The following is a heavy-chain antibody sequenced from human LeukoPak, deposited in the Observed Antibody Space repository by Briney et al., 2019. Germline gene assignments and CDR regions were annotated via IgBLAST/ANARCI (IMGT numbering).Heavy chain of an antibody. CDR3: ARHSAAAGRFDY. V-gene: IGHV4-59*08. J-gene: IGHJ4*02. CDR1: GGSISSYL. CDR2: IYYSGST. Sequence: SETLSLTCTVSGGSISSYLWSWIRQPPGKGLEWIGYIYYSGSTNYNPSLKSRVTISVEKSKNQFSLKLTSVTAADTAVYYCARHSAAAGRFDYWGQGTLVTVSS. D-gene: IGHD6-13*01.